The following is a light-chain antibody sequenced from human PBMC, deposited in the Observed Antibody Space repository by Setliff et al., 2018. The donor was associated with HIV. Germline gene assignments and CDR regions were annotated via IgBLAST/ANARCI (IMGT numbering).Light chain of an antibody. CDR3: SSYTSSTPLYV. CDR2: DVS. J-gene: IGLJ1*01. V-gene: IGLV2-14*03. CDR1: SSDVGTYNF. Sequence: QSALAQPASVSGSPGQSITISCTGTSSDVGTYNFVSWYQQHPGKAPKLMIYDVSNRPSGVSNRFSGSKSGNTASLTISGLQAGDEADYYCSSYTSSTPLYVFGTGTKV.